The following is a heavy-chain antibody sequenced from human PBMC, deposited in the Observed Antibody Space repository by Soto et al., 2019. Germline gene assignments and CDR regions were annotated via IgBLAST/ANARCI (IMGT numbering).Heavy chain of an antibody. CDR2: IIPIFGTA. CDR1: GGTFSSYA. J-gene: IGHJ3*02. Sequence: GASVKVSCKASGGTFSSYAISWVRQAPGQGLEWMGGIIPIFGTANYAQKFQGRVTITADESTSTAYMELSSLRSEDTAVYYCARGTGGKSPEVGAFDSWAQGTMVTFSS. D-gene: IGHD1-26*01. V-gene: IGHV1-69*13. CDR3: ARGTGGKSPEVGAFDS.